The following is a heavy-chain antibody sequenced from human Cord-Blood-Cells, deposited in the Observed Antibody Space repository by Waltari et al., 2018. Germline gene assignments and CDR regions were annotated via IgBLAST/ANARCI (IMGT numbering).Heavy chain of an antibody. D-gene: IGHD2-2*01. J-gene: IGHJ3*02. CDR3: ARDRYCSSTSCYWTDAFDI. V-gene: IGHV4-4*02. CDR1: GGSISSSNW. Sequence: QVQLQESGPGLVKPSGTLSLTCAVSGGSISSSNWWSWVRQPPGKGLEWIGESYHSGSTNFYPSHKSRVTISVAKSKNQFALKLSSVTAADTAVYYCARDRYCSSTSCYWTDAFDIWGQGTMVTVSS. CDR2: SYHSGST.